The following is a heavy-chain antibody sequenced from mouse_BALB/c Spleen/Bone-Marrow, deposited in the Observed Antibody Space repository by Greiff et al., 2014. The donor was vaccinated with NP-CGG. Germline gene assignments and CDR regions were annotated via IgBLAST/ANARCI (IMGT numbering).Heavy chain of an antibody. CDR2: IYPGNVNT. CDR1: GYTFTSYY. CDR3: ARGTMDY. Sequence: LQESGPELVKPGASVRISCKASGYTFTSYYIHWVKQRPGQGLEWIGWIYPGNVNTKYNEKFKGKATLTADKSSSTAYVQLSSLTSEDSAVYFCARGTMDYWGQGTSVTVSS. V-gene: IGHV1S56*01. J-gene: IGHJ4*01.